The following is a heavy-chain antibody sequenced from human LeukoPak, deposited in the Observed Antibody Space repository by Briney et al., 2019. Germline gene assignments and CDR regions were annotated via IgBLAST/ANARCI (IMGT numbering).Heavy chain of an antibody. D-gene: IGHD3-22*01. Sequence: GASVKVSCKASGYTFTSYGFTWVRQAPGQGPEWMGWISASNGNTKYAQKFQGRVTMTTDTSTSTAYMELRRLRSDDTAVYYCARELRYDNSDSGAFWGQGTVVTVSS. CDR3: ARELRYDNSDSGAF. J-gene: IGHJ3*01. V-gene: IGHV1-18*01. CDR1: GYTFTSYG. CDR2: ISASNGNT.